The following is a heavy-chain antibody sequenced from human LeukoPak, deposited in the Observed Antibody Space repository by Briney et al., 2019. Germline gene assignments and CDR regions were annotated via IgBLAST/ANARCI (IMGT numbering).Heavy chain of an antibody. D-gene: IGHD2-15*01. CDR1: GFTFSSYS. CDR3: ARDASSEGDAFDI. V-gene: IGHV3-21*01. CDR2: ISSSSSYI. Sequence: GGSLRLSCAASGFTFSSYSMNWVRQAPGKGLEWVSSISSSSSYIYYADSVKGRFTISRDNAKNSLYLQVNSLRAEDTAVYYCARDASSEGDAFDIWGQGTMVTVSS. J-gene: IGHJ3*02.